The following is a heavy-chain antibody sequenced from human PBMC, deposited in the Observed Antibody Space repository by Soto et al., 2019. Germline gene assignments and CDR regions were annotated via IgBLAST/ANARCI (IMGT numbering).Heavy chain of an antibody. V-gene: IGHV1-69*13. CDR3: ARASTVVTPYNWFDP. J-gene: IGHJ5*02. CDR1: GDTFSSYA. Sequence: GASVKVSCKASGDTFSSYAISWVRQAPGQGLEWMGGIIPIFGTANYAQKFQGRVTITADESTSTAYMELSSLRSEDTAVYYCARASTVVTPYNWFDPWGQGTLVTVSS. CDR2: IIPIFGTA. D-gene: IGHD4-17*01.